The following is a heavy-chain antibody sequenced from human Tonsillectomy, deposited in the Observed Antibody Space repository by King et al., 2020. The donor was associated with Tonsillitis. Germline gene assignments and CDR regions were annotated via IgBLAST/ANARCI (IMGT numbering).Heavy chain of an antibody. CDR2: IYHSGST. CDR1: GYSISSGYY. J-gene: IGHJ4*02. V-gene: IGHV4-38-2*02. CDR3: ARGGAIAAVVDY. Sequence: HVQLQESGPGLVKPSETLSLTCTVSGYSISSGYYWGWIRQPPGKGLEWIGSIYHSGSTYYNPSLKSRVTISVDTTKNQFSLKLSSVTAADTAVYYRARGGAIAAVVDYWGQGTLVTVSS. D-gene: IGHD6-25*01.